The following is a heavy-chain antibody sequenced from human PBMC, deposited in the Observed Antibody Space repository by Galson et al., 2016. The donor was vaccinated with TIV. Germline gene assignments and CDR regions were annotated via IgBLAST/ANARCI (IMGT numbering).Heavy chain of an antibody. D-gene: IGHD4-23*01. V-gene: IGHV4-31*03. CDR2: IYYRGST. CDR3: ARDVTLDY. Sequence: LSLTCTVSGASTTSGGNCWSWIRQHPGKGLEWIGYIYYRGSTYYNPSLKSRVTISIDTSKNQFSLKLSSVTAADTAIYYCARDVTLDYWGQGTLVTVSS. J-gene: IGHJ4*02. CDR1: GASTTSGGNC.